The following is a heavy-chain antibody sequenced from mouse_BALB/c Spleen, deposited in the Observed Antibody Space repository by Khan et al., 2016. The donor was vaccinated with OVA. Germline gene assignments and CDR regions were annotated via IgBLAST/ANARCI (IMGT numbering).Heavy chain of an antibody. CDR3: AKQGSNSAWLTY. J-gene: IGHJ3*01. Sequence: VQLQQSGAELAKPGASVKMSCKASGYTFTSYWMRWVKQRPGQGLEWIGYINPSTGYTEYSQRFKDKATLTADKSSSTAYMQLSSLTTEESAVYYCAKQGSNSAWLTYWGQGTLVTVSA. CDR1: GYTFTSYW. V-gene: IGHV1-7*01. D-gene: IGHD2-5*01. CDR2: INPSTGYT.